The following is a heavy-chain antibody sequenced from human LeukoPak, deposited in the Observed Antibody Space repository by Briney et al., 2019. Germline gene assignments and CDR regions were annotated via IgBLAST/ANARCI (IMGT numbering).Heavy chain of an antibody. J-gene: IGHJ5*02. Sequence: SETLSLTCTVSGDAITSDKYFWGWIRQPPGKGLEWIGYIYYSGSTYYNPSLKSQVTISVDTSKNQFSLKLSSVTAADTAVYYCARAGTPVPAARILRFDPWGQGTLVTVSS. D-gene: IGHD2-2*01. CDR2: IYYSGST. CDR3: ARAGTPVPAARILRFDP. V-gene: IGHV4-30-4*08. CDR1: GDAITSDKYF.